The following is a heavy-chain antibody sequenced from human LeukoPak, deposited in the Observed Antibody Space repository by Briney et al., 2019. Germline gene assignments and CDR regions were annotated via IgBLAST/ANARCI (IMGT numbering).Heavy chain of an antibody. Sequence: SVKVSCKASGGTFSSYAISWVRQAPGQGLEWMGGIIPIFGTANYAQKFQGRVTITADESTSTAYMGLSSLRSEDTAVYYCARGDGRNYDFWSGDNPGGYYYYYYMDVWGKGTTVTVSS. CDR3: ARGDGRNYDFWSGDNPGGYYYYYYMDV. V-gene: IGHV1-69*13. D-gene: IGHD3-3*01. CDR1: GGTFSSYA. J-gene: IGHJ6*03. CDR2: IIPIFGTA.